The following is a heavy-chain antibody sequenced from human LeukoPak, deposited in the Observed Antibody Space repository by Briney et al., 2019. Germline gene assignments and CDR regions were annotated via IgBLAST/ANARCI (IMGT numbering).Heavy chain of an antibody. D-gene: IGHD2-15*01. CDR1: GYTFTSYG. V-gene: IGHV1-18*01. Sequence: ASVKVSCKASGYTFTSYGISWVRQAPGQGLEWMGWISAYNGNTNYAQKLQGRVTMTTDTSTSTAYMELRSLRSDDAAVYYCARTLVNIVVVVAAEGYGMDVWGQGTTVTVSS. CDR3: ARTLVNIVVVVAAEGYGMDV. CDR2: ISAYNGNT. J-gene: IGHJ6*02.